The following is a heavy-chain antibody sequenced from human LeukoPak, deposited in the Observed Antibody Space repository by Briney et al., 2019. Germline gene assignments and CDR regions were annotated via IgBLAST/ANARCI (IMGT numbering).Heavy chain of an antibody. Sequence: SQTLALTCAISGDSVSSNRAAWNWISQSPSRGLEWLGRTYYRSKWYNDYAVSVKSRITINPDTSKNPFSLQLNSVTPEDTAVYYCEREEGIAAAGNWFDPWGQGTLVTVSS. CDR3: EREEGIAAAGNWFDP. J-gene: IGHJ5*02. V-gene: IGHV6-1*01. CDR1: GDSVSSNRAA. CDR2: TYYRSKWYN. D-gene: IGHD6-13*01.